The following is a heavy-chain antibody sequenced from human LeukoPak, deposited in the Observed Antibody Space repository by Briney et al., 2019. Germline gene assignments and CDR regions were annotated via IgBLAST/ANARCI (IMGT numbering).Heavy chain of an antibody. D-gene: IGHD1-26*01. V-gene: IGHV3-7*03. CDR1: GFTFSSYW. Sequence: QSGGSLRLSCAASGFTFSSYWMSWVRQAPGKGLEWVANIKQDGSEKYYVDSVKGRFTISRDNAKNSLYLQMNSLRAEDTAVYYCARDSYHRSGIVGAKGPFDIWGQGTMVTVSS. CDR2: IKQDGSEK. CDR3: ARDSYHRSGIVGAKGPFDI. J-gene: IGHJ3*02.